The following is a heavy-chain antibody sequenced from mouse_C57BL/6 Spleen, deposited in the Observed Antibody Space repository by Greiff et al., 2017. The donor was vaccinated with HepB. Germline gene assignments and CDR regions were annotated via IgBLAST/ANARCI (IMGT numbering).Heavy chain of an antibody. CDR1: GYTFTSYW. CDR3: ARSRYYGNSWFAC. V-gene: IGHV1-61*01. D-gene: IGHD2-1*01. Sequence: QVQLQQPGAELVRPGSSVKLSCKASGYTFTSYWMEWVKQRPGQGLEWIGNIYSSDSETHYNQKFKDKATLTVDKSSSTAYMQLSSLTSEDSAFYYCARSRYYGNSWFACWGQGTLVTVSA. CDR2: IYSSDSET. J-gene: IGHJ3*01.